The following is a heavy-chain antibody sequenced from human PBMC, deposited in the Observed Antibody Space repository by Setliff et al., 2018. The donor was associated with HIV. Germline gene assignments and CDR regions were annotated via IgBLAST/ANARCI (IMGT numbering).Heavy chain of an antibody. D-gene: IGHD3-10*01. CDR1: GGSIGGYS. CDR3: ARRPMVRGFGRYYFDY. Sequence: SETLSLTCSVSGGSIGGYSWGWIRQSPGKGLEWIGYIYPSTSANYNPSLKSRVRILLDTSKNQFSLRLTSVTAADTAVYFCARRPMVRGFGRYYFDYWGQGTLVTV. CDR2: IYPSTSA. J-gene: IGHJ4*02. V-gene: IGHV4-4*09.